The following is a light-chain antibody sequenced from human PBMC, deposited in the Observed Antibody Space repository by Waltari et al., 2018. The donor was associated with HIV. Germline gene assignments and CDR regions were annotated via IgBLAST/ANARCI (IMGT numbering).Light chain of an antibody. CDR1: SSNIGNNY. J-gene: IGLJ3*02. V-gene: IGLV1-51*01. CDR2: DNN. CDR3: GTWDSSLSAWV. Sequence: QSVLTQPPSVSAAPGQKVTISCSGSSSNIGNNYVSWYQQLPGTAPKLLIYDNNNRPSGMPDLFSGSDSGTSATLGITGLQTGDEADYYCGTWDSSLSAWVFGGGTKLTVL.